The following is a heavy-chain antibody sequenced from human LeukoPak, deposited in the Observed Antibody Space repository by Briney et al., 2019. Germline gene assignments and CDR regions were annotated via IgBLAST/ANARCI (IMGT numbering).Heavy chain of an antibody. CDR2: IYYSGST. CDR1: GGSISSYY. V-gene: IGHV4-59*08. J-gene: IGHJ6*02. CDR3: ARHGSSYYYYGLDV. Sequence: SETLSLTCTVSGGSISSYYWSWSRQPRGKGLEWIGYIYYSGSTNYNPSLKSRVTISVDTSKNQFSLNLSSVTAADTAVYYCARHGSSYYYYGLDVWGQGATVTVSS. D-gene: IGHD6-6*01.